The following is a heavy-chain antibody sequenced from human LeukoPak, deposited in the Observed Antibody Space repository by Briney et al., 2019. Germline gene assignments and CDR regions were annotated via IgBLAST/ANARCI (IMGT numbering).Heavy chain of an antibody. Sequence: SETLSLTCTVSGGSISSGDYYWSWIRQPPGKGLEWIGYIYYSGSTYYNPSLKSRVTISVDSSKNQFSLKLSSVTAADTAVYYCARRYYDSRGLGYFDLWGRGTLVTVSS. V-gene: IGHV4-30-4*01. J-gene: IGHJ2*01. CDR3: ARRYYDSRGLGYFDL. D-gene: IGHD3-22*01. CDR1: GGSISSGDYY. CDR2: IYYSGST.